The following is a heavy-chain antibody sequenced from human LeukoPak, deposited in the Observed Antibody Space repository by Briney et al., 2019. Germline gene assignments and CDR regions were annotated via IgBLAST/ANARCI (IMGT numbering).Heavy chain of an antibody. CDR3: GLSKLGIAVAGPIDY. CDR2: IHHSGST. V-gene: IGHV4-39*07. J-gene: IGHJ4*01. Sequence: SETLSLTCTVSGDSISRSPYYWGWIRQPPGKGLEWIGSIHHSGSTYYNPSLKSRLTVSVDTSKNQFSLKLSSVTAADTAIYYCGLSKLGIAVAGPIDYWGQGTLVTVSS. CDR1: GDSISRSPYY. D-gene: IGHD6-19*01.